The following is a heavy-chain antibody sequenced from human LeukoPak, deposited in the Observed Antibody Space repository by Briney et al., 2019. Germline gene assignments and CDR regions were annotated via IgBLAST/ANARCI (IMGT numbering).Heavy chain of an antibody. CDR3: ARDLVAVVPAAMDYYYYGMDV. V-gene: IGHV3-11*01. Sequence: GGSLRLSCAASGFTFSDYYMSWIRQAPGKGLEWVSYISSSGSTIYYADSVKGRFTISRDNAKNSLYLQMNSLRAEDTAVYYCARDLVAVVPAAMDYYYYGMDVWGQGTTVTVSS. CDR2: ISSSGSTI. CDR1: GFTFSDYY. J-gene: IGHJ6*02. D-gene: IGHD2-2*01.